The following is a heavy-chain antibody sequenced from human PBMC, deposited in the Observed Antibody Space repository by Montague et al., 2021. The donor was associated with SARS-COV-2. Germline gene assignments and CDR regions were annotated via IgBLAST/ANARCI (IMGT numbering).Heavy chain of an antibody. J-gene: IGHJ4*02. CDR2: INHSGST. Sequence: SETLSLTCAVYGGSFSGYYWSWIRQPPGKGLEWIGEINHSGSTNYNPSLKSRVTISVDTSKNQISLKLSSVTAADTAVYYCASVSDSGYAFDYWGQGTLVTVSS. V-gene: IGHV4-34*01. D-gene: IGHD2-2*01. CDR3: ASVSDSGYAFDY. CDR1: GGSFSGYY.